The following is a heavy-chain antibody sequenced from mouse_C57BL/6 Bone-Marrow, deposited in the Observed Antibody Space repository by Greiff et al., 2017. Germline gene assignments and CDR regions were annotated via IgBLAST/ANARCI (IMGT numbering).Heavy chain of an antibody. D-gene: IGHD1-1*01. J-gene: IGHJ2*01. CDR3: ASLVIYYYGSSQYDFDY. CDR2: IDPANGNT. CDR1: GFTIKNTY. V-gene: IGHV14-3*01. Sequence: EVQLQQSVAELVRPGASVKLSCTASGFTIKNTYMHWVKQRPGQGLEWIGRIDPANGNTKYAPKFQGKATITADTSSSTAYLQLSSLTSEDTAIYYWASLVIYYYGSSQYDFDYWGQGTTLTVSS.